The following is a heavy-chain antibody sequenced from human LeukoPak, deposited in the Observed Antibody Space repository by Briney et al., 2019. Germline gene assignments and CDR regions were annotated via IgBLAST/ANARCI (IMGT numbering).Heavy chain of an antibody. D-gene: IGHD3-10*01. V-gene: IGHV4-4*02. Sequence: SETLSLTCAVSGASISSSNWWSWVRQPPGKGLEWIGEIYHSGSTNYNPSLKSRVTISVDKSKNQFSLKLSSVTAADTAVYYCARARPGRWFGHYYMDVWGKGTTVTVSS. J-gene: IGHJ6*03. CDR2: IYHSGST. CDR3: ARARPGRWFGHYYMDV. CDR1: GASISSSNW.